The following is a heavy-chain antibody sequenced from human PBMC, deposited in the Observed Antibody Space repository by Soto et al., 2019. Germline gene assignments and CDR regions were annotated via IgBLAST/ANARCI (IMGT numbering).Heavy chain of an antibody. CDR2: IYYSGST. V-gene: IGHV4-61*01. CDR1: GGSVSSASYY. Sequence: SETLSLTCTVSGGSVSSASYYWSWIRQPPGKELEWIGYIYYSGSTNYNPSLKSRVTISVDTSKSQFSLKLSSVTAADTAVYYCARVTYYDSSGYFFVFDYWGQGTLVTVSS. CDR3: ARVTYYDSSGYFFVFDY. J-gene: IGHJ4*02. D-gene: IGHD3-22*01.